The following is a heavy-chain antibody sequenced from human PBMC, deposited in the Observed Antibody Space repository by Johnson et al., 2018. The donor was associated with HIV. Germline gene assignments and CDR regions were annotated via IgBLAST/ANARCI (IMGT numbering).Heavy chain of an antibody. V-gene: IGHV3-53*01. CDR2: LFSGGSI. J-gene: IGHJ3*02. D-gene: IGHD2-2*01. Sequence: EVQLVESGGGLIQPGGSLRLSCAASGFTVSGNYMSWVRQAPGTGLERVSVLFSGGSIYFADSVKGRFTISRDYSKNTLYLQMNSLRGEDTAVYYCAKLKRRGDQDDAFDIWGQGTMVTVSS. CDR3: AKLKRRGDQDDAFDI. CDR1: GFTVSGNY.